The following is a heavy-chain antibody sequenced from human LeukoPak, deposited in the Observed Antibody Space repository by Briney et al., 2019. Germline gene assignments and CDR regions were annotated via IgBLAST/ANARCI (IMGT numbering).Heavy chain of an antibody. V-gene: IGHV4-59*08. D-gene: IGHD2-2*01. CDR3: ARHFSCSSTSCYAPPSY. CDR1: GGSISSYY. J-gene: IGHJ4*02. CDR2: IYYSGST. Sequence: SEALSLTCTVSGGSISSYYWSWIRQPPGKGLEWIGYIYYSGSTNYNPSLKSRVTISVDTSKNQFSLKLSSVTAADTAVYYCARHFSCSSTSCYAPPSYWGQGTLVTVSS.